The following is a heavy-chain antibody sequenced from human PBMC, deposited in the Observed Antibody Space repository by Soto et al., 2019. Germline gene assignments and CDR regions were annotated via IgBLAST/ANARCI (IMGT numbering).Heavy chain of an antibody. Sequence: GESLKISCKGSGYSFTSYWIGWVRQMPGKGLEWMGIIYPGDSNTRYSPSFQGQVTISADKSVSTAYLQWSSLKASDTAMYYCARKGYCSITACYTVYYWGQGTLVTFSS. V-gene: IGHV5-51*01. CDR3: ARKGYCSITACYTVYY. CDR2: IYPGDSNT. D-gene: IGHD2-2*02. J-gene: IGHJ4*02. CDR1: GYSFTSYW.